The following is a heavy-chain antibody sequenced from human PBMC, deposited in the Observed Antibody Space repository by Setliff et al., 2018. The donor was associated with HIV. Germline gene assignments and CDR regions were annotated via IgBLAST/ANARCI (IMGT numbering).Heavy chain of an antibody. CDR1: NDSISSSTAHY. Sequence: PSETLSLTCTVSNDSISSSTAHYWGWIRQPPGKGLEWIGSIFYTGSTYYSTSLKSRVTISVDTSKNQFSLKLSSVTAADTAVYYCARHFGGDYQLPDLFDYWGQGTLVTVS. CDR3: ARHFGGDYQLPDLFDY. D-gene: IGHD2-2*01. CDR2: IFYTGST. J-gene: IGHJ4*02. V-gene: IGHV4-39*01.